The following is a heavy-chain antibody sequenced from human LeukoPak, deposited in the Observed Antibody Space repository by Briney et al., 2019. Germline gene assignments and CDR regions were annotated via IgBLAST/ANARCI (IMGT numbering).Heavy chain of an antibody. V-gene: IGHV3-30-3*01. D-gene: IGHD1-26*01. CDR2: ISYDGSNK. CDR3: ARDGGSYDY. Sequence: GRSLRLSCAASGFTFSSYAMHWVRQAPGKGLEWVAVISYDGSNKYYADSVKGRFTISRDNSKNTLYLQMNSLRAEDMAVYYCARDGGSYDYWGQGTLVTVSS. CDR1: GFTFSSYA. J-gene: IGHJ4*02.